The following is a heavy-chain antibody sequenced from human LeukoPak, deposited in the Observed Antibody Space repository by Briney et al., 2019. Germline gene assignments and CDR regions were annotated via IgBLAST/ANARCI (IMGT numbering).Heavy chain of an antibody. J-gene: IGHJ5*02. CDR1: GVTLVDCA. Sequence: SPRLSCGAAGVTLVDCAMHWGRRDPGGGLEWVSGISWNSGGMGYADSVKGRFTTSRDNATNSLYLQMTSRRAAEAALYYFANEGAGHQRRFDPWGQGTLVTVSS. V-gene: IGHV3-9*01. CDR3: ANEGAGHQRRFDP. CDR2: ISWNSGGM. D-gene: IGHD1-1*01.